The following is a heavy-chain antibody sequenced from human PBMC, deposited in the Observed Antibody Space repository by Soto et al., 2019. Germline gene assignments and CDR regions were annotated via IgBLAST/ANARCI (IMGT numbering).Heavy chain of an antibody. J-gene: IGHJ6*02. D-gene: IGHD3-3*01. Sequence: SETLSLTCTVSGGSISSYYWSWIRQPPGKGLEWIGYIYYSGSTNYNPSLKSRVTISVDTSKNQFSLKLSSVTAADTAVYYFARAYYDFWSGSLSHYYYGMDVWGQGTTVTVSS. CDR1: GGSISSYY. CDR3: ARAYYDFWSGSLSHYYYGMDV. V-gene: IGHV4-59*01. CDR2: IYYSGST.